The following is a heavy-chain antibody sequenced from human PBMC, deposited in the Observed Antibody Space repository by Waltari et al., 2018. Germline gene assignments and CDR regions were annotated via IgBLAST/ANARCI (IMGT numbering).Heavy chain of an antibody. V-gene: IGHV3-48*01. CDR1: GFTFSSYS. CDR3: ARSEGSSGYYYYGMDV. Sequence: EVQLVESGGGLVQPGGSLRLSCAASGFTFSSYSMNWVRQAPGKGLEWVSYISSSSSTIYYADSGKGRFTISRDNAKNSLYLQMNSLRAEDTAVYYCARSEGSSGYYYYGMDVWGQGTLVTVSS. D-gene: IGHD3-22*01. CDR2: ISSSSSTI. J-gene: IGHJ6*02.